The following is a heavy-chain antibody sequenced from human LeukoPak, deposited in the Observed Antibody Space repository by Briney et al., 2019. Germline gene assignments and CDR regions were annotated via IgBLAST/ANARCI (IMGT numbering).Heavy chain of an antibody. CDR1: GSLFPSYD. Sequence: ASVKVSCKASGSLFPSYDINWVRQAPGQGLEWMGYINPNSGNIEYGQKFQGRVTITRDTSISTAYMELNSLRSEDTAVYYCATELRQLDYWGQGTLVTVSS. D-gene: IGHD4-17*01. CDR2: INPNSGNI. CDR3: ATELRQLDY. J-gene: IGHJ4*02. V-gene: IGHV1-8*03.